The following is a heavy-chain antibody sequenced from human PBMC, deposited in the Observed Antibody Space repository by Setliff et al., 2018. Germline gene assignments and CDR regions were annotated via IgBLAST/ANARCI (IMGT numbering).Heavy chain of an antibody. CDR1: GFTFSSYW. CDR3: ARGGGYGSGGSFHNAPFDY. Sequence: PGGSLRLSCAASGFTFSSYWMSWVRQAPGKGLEWVANIKQDGSEKYYVDSVKGRFTISRDNAKNSLYLQMNSLRAEDTAVYYCARGGGYGSGGSFHNAPFDYWGQGMLVTVSS. CDR2: IKQDGSEK. V-gene: IGHV3-7*03. J-gene: IGHJ4*02. D-gene: IGHD3-10*01.